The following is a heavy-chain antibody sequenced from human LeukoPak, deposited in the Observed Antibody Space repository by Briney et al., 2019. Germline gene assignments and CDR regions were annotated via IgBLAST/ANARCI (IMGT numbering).Heavy chain of an antibody. D-gene: IGHD3-10*01. CDR1: GFIFSNYW. J-gene: IGHJ3*02. V-gene: IGHV3-74*01. CDR2: INNDGSST. CDR3: ARSTSPRGIDAFDI. Sequence: QPGGSLRLSCAASGFIFSNYWMHWVRQAPGKGLVWVSRINNDGSSTSYADSVKGRFTISRDNAKNSLYLQMNSLRAEDTAVYYCARSTSPRGIDAFDIWGRGTMVTVSS.